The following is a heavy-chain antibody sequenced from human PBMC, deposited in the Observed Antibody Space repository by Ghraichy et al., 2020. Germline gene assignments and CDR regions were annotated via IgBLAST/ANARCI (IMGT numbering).Heavy chain of an antibody. Sequence: GESLRLSCAASGFTFSSYWMYWVRQAPGKGLVWVSRINSDGSTINYADSVKGRFTISRDNAKNTLYLQMNSLRVEDTAVYYCARGELTGNYYFDYWGQGTLVTVSS. CDR2: INSDGSTI. D-gene: IGHD3-10*01. J-gene: IGHJ4*02. V-gene: IGHV3-74*01. CDR3: ARGELTGNYYFDY. CDR1: GFTFSSYW.